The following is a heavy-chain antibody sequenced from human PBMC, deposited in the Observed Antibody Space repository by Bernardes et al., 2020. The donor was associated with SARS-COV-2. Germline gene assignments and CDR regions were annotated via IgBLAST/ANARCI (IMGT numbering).Heavy chain of an antibody. D-gene: IGHD6-19*01. J-gene: IGHJ4*02. CDR2: TYYRSKWYN. CDR3: ARGGLRAVAGSFDY. V-gene: IGHV6-1*01. Sequence: SQTLSLTCAISGDSVSSNSAAWNWIRRSPSRGLEWLGRTYYRSKWYNDYAISVKSRITINPDTSKNQFSLQLNSVTPEDTAVYYCARGGLRAVAGSFDYWGQGTLVTVSS. CDR1: GDSVSSNSAA.